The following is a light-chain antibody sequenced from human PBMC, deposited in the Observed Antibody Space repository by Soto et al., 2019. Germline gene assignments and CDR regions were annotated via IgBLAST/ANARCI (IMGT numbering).Light chain of an antibody. CDR1: QTIGTY. J-gene: IGKJ1*01. CDR3: LQSSSRWT. Sequence: DIQMTQTPSYLYASVGDRVTITCRASQTIGTYLSWYRQKPGKAPQLLMYAASVLQRGVPSRFSGSGSGTDFTLTISSLQPDDFATYYCLQSSSRWTFGQGTKV. V-gene: IGKV1-39*01. CDR2: AAS.